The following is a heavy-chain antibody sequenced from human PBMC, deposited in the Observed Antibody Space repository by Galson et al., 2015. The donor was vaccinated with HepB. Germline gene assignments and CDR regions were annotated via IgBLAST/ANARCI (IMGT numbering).Heavy chain of an antibody. CDR2: IKSKTDGGTT. J-gene: IGHJ3*02. Sequence: SLRLSCAASGFTFSNAWMSWVRQAPGKGLEWVGRIKSKTDGGTTDYATPVKGRFTISRDDSENTLYLQMNSLKTEDTAVYYCTTDLWSGTLLPKDAFDIWGQGTMVTVSS. V-gene: IGHV3-15*01. CDR1: GFTFSNAW. CDR3: TTDLWSGTLLPKDAFDI. D-gene: IGHD3-10*01.